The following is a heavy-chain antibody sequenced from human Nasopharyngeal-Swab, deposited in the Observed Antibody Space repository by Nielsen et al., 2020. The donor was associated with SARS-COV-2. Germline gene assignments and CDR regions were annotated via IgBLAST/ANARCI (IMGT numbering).Heavy chain of an antibody. CDR1: GGSISSYY. D-gene: IGHD6-19*01. Sequence: SETLSLTCTVSGGSISSYYWSWIRQPPGKGLEWIGYIYYSGITNYNPSLKSRVIISVDTSKNQFSLKLSSVTAADTAVYYCARPLRGAVAPFDYWGQGTLVTVSP. CDR2: IYYSGIT. CDR3: ARPLRGAVAPFDY. V-gene: IGHV4-59*01. J-gene: IGHJ4*02.